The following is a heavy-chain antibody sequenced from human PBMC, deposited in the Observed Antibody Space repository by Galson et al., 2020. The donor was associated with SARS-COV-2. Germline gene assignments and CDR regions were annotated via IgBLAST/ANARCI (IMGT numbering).Heavy chain of an antibody. V-gene: IGHV4-61*01. CDR1: GGPVSSGTYY. D-gene: IGHD6-19*01. CDR3: ASGGLAYYYYYMDV. CDR2: IYYSGSP. J-gene: IGHJ6*03. Sequence: SETLSLTCTASGGPVSSGTYYWSWIRPPPGKGLEWTGYIYYSGSPNYNPSLKSRVTISVDTSKNQFSLKLSSVTAADTAVYYCASGGLAYYYYYMDVWGKGTTVTVSS.